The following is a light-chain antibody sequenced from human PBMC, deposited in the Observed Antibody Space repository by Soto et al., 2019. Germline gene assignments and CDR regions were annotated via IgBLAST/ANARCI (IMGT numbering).Light chain of an antibody. CDR3: QKRGNWPQ. Sequence: EIVFTLSPGTQPLSPRERATLSCRASQSVSSSYLAWYQKKPGKAPRLLIYGASNRATGIPARLSGSGSGTDFTLTIRGLEPEDFAIYYCQKRGNWPQFGQGTRLEIK. CDR1: QSVSSSY. V-gene: IGKV3D-20*02. J-gene: IGKJ5*01. CDR2: GAS.